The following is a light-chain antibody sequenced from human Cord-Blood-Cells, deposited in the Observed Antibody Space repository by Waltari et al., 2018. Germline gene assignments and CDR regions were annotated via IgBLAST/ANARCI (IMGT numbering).Light chain of an antibody. CDR2: DAS. V-gene: IGKV1-5*01. J-gene: IGKJ1*01. Sequence: DLQMTQSPSTLSASVGDSVTITCRASQSISSWLAWYQQKPGKAPKLLIYDASSLESGVPSRFSGSVSGTEFTLTISSLQPEDFATYYCQQYNSYSTFGQGTKVEIK. CDR1: QSISSW. CDR3: QQYNSYST.